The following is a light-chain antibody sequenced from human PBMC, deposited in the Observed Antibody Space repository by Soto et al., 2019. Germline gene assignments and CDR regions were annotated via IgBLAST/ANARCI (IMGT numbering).Light chain of an antibody. CDR2: AAS. Sequence: EIVLTQSPATLSLSPGERATLSCRASQSVSSYLAWYQQKPGQAPRLLIYAASNRATGIPARFSGSGSWTDFTLTISSLEPEDFAVYYYQQRSNWPLFTFGPGTKVDIK. CDR3: QQRSNWPLFT. V-gene: IGKV3-11*01. CDR1: QSVSSY. J-gene: IGKJ3*01.